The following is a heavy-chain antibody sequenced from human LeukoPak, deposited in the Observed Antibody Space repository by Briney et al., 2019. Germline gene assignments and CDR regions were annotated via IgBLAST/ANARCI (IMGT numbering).Heavy chain of an antibody. Sequence: ASVKVSCKASGYTFTGNYMHWVRQAPGQGLEWMGWIDPNSGGTNYAQKFQGRVTMTRDTSIGTAYMELNRLRSDDTAVYYCARGSYDSSDFEYFHHWGQGTLVTVSS. V-gene: IGHV1-2*02. CDR1: GYTFTGNY. CDR2: IDPNSGGT. J-gene: IGHJ1*01. D-gene: IGHD3-22*01. CDR3: ARGSYDSSDFEYFHH.